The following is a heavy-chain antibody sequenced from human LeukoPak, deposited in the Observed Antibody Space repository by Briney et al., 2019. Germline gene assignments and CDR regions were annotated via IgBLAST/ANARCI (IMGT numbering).Heavy chain of an antibody. CDR2: ISGSGGST. CDR1: GFTFSSYA. Sequence: PGGSLRLSCAASGFTFSSYAMSWVRQAPGKGLGWVSAISGSGGSTYYADSVKGRFTISRDNSKNTLYLQMNSLRAEDTAVYYCAKSTWGYCSGGSCYGMDVWGQGTTVTVSS. CDR3: AKSTWGYCSGGSCYGMDV. V-gene: IGHV3-23*01. J-gene: IGHJ6*02. D-gene: IGHD2-15*01.